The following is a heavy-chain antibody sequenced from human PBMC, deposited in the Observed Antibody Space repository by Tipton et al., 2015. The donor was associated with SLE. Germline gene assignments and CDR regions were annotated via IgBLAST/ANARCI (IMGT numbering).Heavy chain of an antibody. V-gene: IGHV4-30-4*01. J-gene: IGHJ4*02. CDR2: ISYSGST. CDR1: GGSISSGDYY. Sequence: TLSLTCTVSGGSISSGDYYWSWIRQPPGKGLEWIGYISYSGSTNYNPSLKSRVTITVDTSKNQFSLKLSSVTAADTAVYYCARGDGYNFDYWDQGTLVTVSS. CDR3: ARGDGYNFDY. D-gene: IGHD5-24*01.